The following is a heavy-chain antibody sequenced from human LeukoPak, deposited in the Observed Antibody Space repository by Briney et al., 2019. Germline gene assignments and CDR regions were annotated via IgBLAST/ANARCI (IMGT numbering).Heavy chain of an antibody. CDR2: ISYDGSDK. D-gene: IGHD6-13*01. J-gene: IGHJ4*02. CDR1: GFTFNSYA. CDR3: ARDARYSSSWYRRGGGFDY. Sequence: GRSLRLSCAASGFTFNSYAVHWVRQAPGKGLEWVAVISYDGSDKYYADSVKGRFTISRDNSKNTLYLQMNSLRAEDTAVYYCARDARYSSSWYRRGGGFDYWGQGTLVTVSS. V-gene: IGHV3-30-3*01.